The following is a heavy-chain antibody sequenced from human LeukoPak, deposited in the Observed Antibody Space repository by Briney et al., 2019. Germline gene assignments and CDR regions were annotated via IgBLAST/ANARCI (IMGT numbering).Heavy chain of an antibody. CDR1: GGSISSGSYY. CDR2: IYTSGST. CDR3: ARDPIIAAAGTSRYYYYYYMDV. D-gene: IGHD6-13*01. J-gene: IGHJ6*03. V-gene: IGHV4-61*02. Sequence: PSETLSLTCTVSGGSISSGSYYWSWIRQPAGKGLEWIGRIYTSGSTNYNPSLKSRVTISVDTSKNQFSLKLSSVTAADTAVYYCARDPIIAAAGTSRYYYYYYMDVWGKGTTVTVSS.